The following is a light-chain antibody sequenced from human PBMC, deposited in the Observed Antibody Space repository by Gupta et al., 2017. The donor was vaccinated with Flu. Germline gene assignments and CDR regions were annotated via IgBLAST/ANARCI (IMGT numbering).Light chain of an antibody. CDR1: QSIGRTS. V-gene: IGKV3-20*01. CDR3: QQYSTSSPT. CDR2: DAS. Sequence: EIVLTQSPGTLSLSPGERLTVSCRASQSIGRTSLAWYQQKPGQAPRLLIYDASNRATGIPDRFSGGGSGRDFTLTISRLEPEDSAMYYCQQYSTSSPTFGGGTRVEL. J-gene: IGKJ4*01.